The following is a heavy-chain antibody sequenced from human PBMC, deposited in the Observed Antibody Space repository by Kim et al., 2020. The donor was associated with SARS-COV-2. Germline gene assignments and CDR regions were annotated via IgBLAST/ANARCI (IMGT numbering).Heavy chain of an antibody. CDR1: GFTFSSYS. D-gene: IGHD6-6*01. CDR3: ARIYSSSTNYYYYYMDV. J-gene: IGHJ6*03. V-gene: IGHV3-21*01. Sequence: GGSLRLSCAASGFTFSSYSMNWVRQAPGRGLEWVSSISSSSSYIYYADSVKGRFTISRDNAKNSLYLQMNSLRAEDTAVYYCARIYSSSTNYYYYYMDVWGKGTTVTVSS. CDR2: ISSSSSYI.